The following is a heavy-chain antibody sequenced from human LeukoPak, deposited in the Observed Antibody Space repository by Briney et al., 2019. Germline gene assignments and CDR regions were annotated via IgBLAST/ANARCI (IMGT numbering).Heavy chain of an antibody. V-gene: IGHV4-38-2*01. CDR3: ARNFRDGYNPTDY. CDR2: IYHSGST. CDR1: GYSISSGYY. J-gene: IGHJ4*02. D-gene: IGHD5-24*01. Sequence: SETLSLTCAVSGYSISSGYYWGWIRQPPGKGLECIGNIYHSGSTYYNSSLKSRVTISVDTSKNQFSLELSSVTATDTAVYYCARNFRDGYNPTDYWGQGTLVTVSS.